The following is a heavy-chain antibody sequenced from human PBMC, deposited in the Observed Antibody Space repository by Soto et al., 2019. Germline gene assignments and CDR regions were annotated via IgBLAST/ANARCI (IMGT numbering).Heavy chain of an antibody. V-gene: IGHV5-51*01. CDR3: ARYISKFRYSCYAMDV. Sequence: GESLKIPCKGPGYTLTHYWIGWVRPLPGNGLPSMGTIYPGGANTRYSPSFQDHVPIAGDKSTSTAYLQQNTLKASDTAMYYCARYISKFRYSCYAMDVWGQGTTVTVSS. J-gene: IGHJ6*02. D-gene: IGHD4-4*01. CDR1: GYTLTHYW. CDR2: IYPGGANT.